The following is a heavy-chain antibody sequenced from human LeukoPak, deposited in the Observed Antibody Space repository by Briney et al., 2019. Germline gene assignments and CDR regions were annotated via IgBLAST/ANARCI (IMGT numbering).Heavy chain of an antibody. CDR1: GYTFTSYG. CDR3: AREGYSDYVSHLGFDY. CDR2: ISAYNGNT. D-gene: IGHD4-11*01. Sequence: ASVKVSCKASGYTFTSYGISWVRQAPGQGLEWMGWISAYNGNTNYAQKLQGRVTMTTDTSTSTAYMELRSLRSDDTAVYYCAREGYSDYVSHLGFDYWGQGTLVTVSS. V-gene: IGHV1-18*01. J-gene: IGHJ4*02.